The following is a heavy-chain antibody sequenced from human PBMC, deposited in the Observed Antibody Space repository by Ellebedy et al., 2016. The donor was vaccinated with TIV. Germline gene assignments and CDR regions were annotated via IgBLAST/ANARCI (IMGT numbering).Heavy chain of an antibody. CDR1: GDTVSSNRVV. CDR3: AREGTPDYGDYGGGFDY. Sequence: SETLSLXCAISGDTVSSNRVVWNWIRLSPSRGLERLGRTYYRSKWYDDYAVSVKSRITITPDTSKNQFSLHLNSVTPEDTAVYYCAREGTPDYGDYGGGFDYWGLGTLVTVAS. V-gene: IGHV6-1*01. D-gene: IGHD4-17*01. CDR2: TYYRSKWYD. J-gene: IGHJ4*02.